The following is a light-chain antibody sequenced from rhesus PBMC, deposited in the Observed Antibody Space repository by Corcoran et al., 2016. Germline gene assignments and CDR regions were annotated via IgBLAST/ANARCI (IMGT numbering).Light chain of an antibody. CDR2: QAS. Sequence: DIQMTQSPSSLSASVGDRVTITCRASENVNNYLNWYQQKPGKAPKLLIYQASTLQSGVPSRFSGSGSGTDYTLTISSLQPADVATYYCQHGYGTPWTFGQGTKVEIK. CDR3: QHGYGTPWT. V-gene: IGKV1-74*01. CDR1: ENVNNY. J-gene: IGKJ1*01.